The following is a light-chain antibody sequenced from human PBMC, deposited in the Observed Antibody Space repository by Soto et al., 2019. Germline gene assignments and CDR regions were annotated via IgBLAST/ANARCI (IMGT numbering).Light chain of an antibody. Sequence: QSALTQPASVSGSPGQSITISCTGTSSDVGGYNYVSWYQQHPGKAPKLMIYDVSKRPSGVSNRFSGSKSGNTASLTISGPQVEAEADYYCSSYTSSSTLVVFGGGTKLTVL. V-gene: IGLV2-14*01. CDR3: SSYTSSSTLVV. J-gene: IGLJ2*01. CDR2: DVS. CDR1: SSDVGGYNY.